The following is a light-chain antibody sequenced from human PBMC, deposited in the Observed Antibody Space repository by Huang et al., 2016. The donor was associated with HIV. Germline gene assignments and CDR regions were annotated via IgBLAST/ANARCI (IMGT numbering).Light chain of an antibody. CDR3: QQLNSYPLT. CDR1: QGISSY. CDR2: GAS. Sequence: IQLTQSPSSLSASVGDRVTITCRASQGISSYLAWYQQKPGKAPELLIFGASTLQSGVPSRFSGSGSGTDFTLTISSLQPEDFATYYCQQLNSYPLTFGGGTKVEIK. V-gene: IGKV1-9*01. J-gene: IGKJ4*01.